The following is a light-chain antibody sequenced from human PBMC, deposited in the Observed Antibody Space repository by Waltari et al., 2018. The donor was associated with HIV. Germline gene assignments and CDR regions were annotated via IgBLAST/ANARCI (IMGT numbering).Light chain of an antibody. Sequence: QSVLTQPPSASGTPGPRVTLSCSGSSSNIGSNYVYWYQQLPGTAPKLLIYRNNQRPSGVPDRLSGSKSGTSASLAISGLRSEDEADYYCAAWDDSLSGLVFGGGTKLTVL. CDR1: SSNIGSNY. CDR2: RNN. CDR3: AAWDDSLSGLV. V-gene: IGLV1-47*01. J-gene: IGLJ3*02.